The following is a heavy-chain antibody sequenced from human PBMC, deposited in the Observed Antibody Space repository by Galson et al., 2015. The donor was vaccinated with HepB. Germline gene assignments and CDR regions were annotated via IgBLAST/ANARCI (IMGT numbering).Heavy chain of an antibody. V-gene: IGHV3-53*01. CDR1: GFTVSSNY. CDR3: ARHIAAAGPHYNYYYYYGMDV. CDR2: IYSGGST. D-gene: IGHD6-13*01. Sequence: SLRLSCAASGFTVSSNYMSWVRQAPGKGLEWVSVIYSGGSTYYADSVKGRFTISRDNSKNTLYLQMNGLRAEDTAVYYCARHIAAAGPHYNYYYYYGMDVWGQGTTVTVSS. J-gene: IGHJ6*02.